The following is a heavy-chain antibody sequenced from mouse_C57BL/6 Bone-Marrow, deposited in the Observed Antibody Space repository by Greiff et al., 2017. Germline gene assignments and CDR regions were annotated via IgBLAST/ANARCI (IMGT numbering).Heavy chain of an antibody. CDR2: IYPGSGST. CDR1: GYTFTSYW. V-gene: IGHV1-55*01. D-gene: IGHD1-1*01. J-gene: IGHJ2*01. Sequence: VQLQQPGAELVKPGASVKMSCKASGYTFTSYWITWVKQRPGQGLEWIGDIYPGSGSTNYNEKFKSKDTLTVDTSSSTAYMQLSSLTSEDSAVYYCARPPITTVVAWYFDYWGQGTTLAVAS. CDR3: ARPPITTVVAWYFDY.